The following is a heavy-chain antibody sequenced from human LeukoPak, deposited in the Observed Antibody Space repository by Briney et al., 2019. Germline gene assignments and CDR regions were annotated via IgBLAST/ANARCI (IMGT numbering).Heavy chain of an antibody. Sequence: PGGSLRLSCTASGFTFGDYAMSWFRQAPGKGLEWVGFIRSKAYGGTTEYAASVKGRFTISRDDSKSIAYLQMNSLKTEDTAVYYCTRDTYDSSGYYLPRGFDYWGQGTLVTVSS. CDR1: GFTFGDYA. CDR2: IRSKAYGGTT. D-gene: IGHD3-22*01. J-gene: IGHJ4*02. CDR3: TRDTYDSSGYYLPRGFDY. V-gene: IGHV3-49*03.